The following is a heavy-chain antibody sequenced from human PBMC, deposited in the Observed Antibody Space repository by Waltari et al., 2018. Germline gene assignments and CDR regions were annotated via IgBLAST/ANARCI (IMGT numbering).Heavy chain of an antibody. CDR1: GDSMSSYY. V-gene: IGHV4-4*07. J-gene: IGHJ4*02. CDR3: ARDKTAIAPRHYFDY. CDR2: ISTSGSN. D-gene: IGHD2-21*01. Sequence: QVQLQESGPGLVKPSETLSLTCTVSGDSMSSYYWSWIRQPAGNGLEWIGRISTSGSNNYNPSLKVRVTMSLHTSKNQFSLKLNSVTAADTAVYYCARDKTAIAPRHYFDYWGQGTLVTVSS.